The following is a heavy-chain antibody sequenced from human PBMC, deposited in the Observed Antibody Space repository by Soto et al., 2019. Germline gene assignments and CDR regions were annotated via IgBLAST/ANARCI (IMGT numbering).Heavy chain of an antibody. Sequence: SANVPCKASGGTVNRYGISWVRQPQGQELEWMGGIIPIFGTANYAQKFQGRVTITADESTSTAYMDLSSLRSEDTAVYYCARSKVAMVRGVTYNWFDPWGQGTLVTVSS. CDR1: GGTVNRYG. CDR3: ARSKVAMVRGVTYNWFDP. V-gene: IGHV1-69*13. CDR2: IIPIFGTA. D-gene: IGHD3-10*01. J-gene: IGHJ5*02.